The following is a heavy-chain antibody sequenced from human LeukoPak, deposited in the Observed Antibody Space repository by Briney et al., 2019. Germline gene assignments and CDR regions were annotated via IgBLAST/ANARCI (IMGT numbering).Heavy chain of an antibody. CDR1: GYPFSDYY. V-gene: IGHV1-2*02. CDR2: INPKNGDT. J-gene: IGHJ4*02. Sequence: ASVKVSCKTSGYPFSDYYIHWIRQASGQGLESMGWINPKNGDTKYAQRSQGRLTITMDTSIDTVYIELRSLRYDDTAVYYCARLSALWGQGTLVTVSS. CDR3: ARLSAL.